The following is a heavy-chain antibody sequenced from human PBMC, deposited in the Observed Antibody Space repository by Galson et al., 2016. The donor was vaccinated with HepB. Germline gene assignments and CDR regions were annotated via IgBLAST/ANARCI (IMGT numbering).Heavy chain of an antibody. CDR3: AMNTPRPARGLLDY. D-gene: IGHD6-6*01. CDR2: INPSSGTA. CDR1: GNTFITYH. J-gene: IGHJ4*02. V-gene: IGHV1-46*01. Sequence: SVKVSCKASGNTFITYHMHWVRKAPGQGLEWMGIINPSSGTASSAQKFQGRITMTRDTSTTTVYLELHSLRSDDTAVYYCAMNTPRPARGLLDYWGRGTLVTVSS.